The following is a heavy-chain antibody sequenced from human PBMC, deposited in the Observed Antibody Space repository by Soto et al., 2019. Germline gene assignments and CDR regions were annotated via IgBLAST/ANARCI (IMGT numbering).Heavy chain of an antibody. CDR2: IYYSGST. D-gene: IGHD2-2*01. V-gene: IGHV4-61*01. J-gene: IGHJ6*02. CDR1: GASVNSGNYY. Sequence: SETLSLTCTVSGASVNSGNYYWSCIRQPPGKGFDWFCYIYYSGSTNYNPSLKSRVTISLDTSKNQFSLNLSSVTTADTAVFFCARDRAAAIGYYYYYGMDVWGQGTTVTVSS. CDR3: ARDRAAAIGYYYYYGMDV.